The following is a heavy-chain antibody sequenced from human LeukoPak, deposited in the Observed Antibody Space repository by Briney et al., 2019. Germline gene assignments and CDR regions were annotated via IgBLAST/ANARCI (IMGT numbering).Heavy chain of an antibody. V-gene: IGHV3-11*03. CDR2: ISTSTYT. Sequence: GGSLRLSCAASGFTFSDYYMSWVRQAPGKGLEWISYISTSTYTNYADSVKGRFTISRDNAKNSMYLQMNSLRAEDTAVYYCARISGSYVFDYWGQGTLVTVSS. CDR1: GFTFSDYY. CDR3: ARISGSYVFDY. D-gene: IGHD1-26*01. J-gene: IGHJ4*02.